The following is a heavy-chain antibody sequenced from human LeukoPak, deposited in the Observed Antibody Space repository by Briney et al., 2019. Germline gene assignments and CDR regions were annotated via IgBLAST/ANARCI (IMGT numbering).Heavy chain of an antibody. CDR1: GFTFSSNH. J-gene: IGHJ4*02. CDR2: IFGPGST. Sequence: GGSLRLSCAASGFTFSSNHLSWVRQAPGKGLEGVSVIFGPGSTYYAEYVKGQFTISRDNSKNSLYLQMNSLRAEDTAVYYCASGALRWGGDYWGQGTLVTVSS. CDR3: ASGALRWGGDY. D-gene: IGHD4-23*01. V-gene: IGHV3-53*01.